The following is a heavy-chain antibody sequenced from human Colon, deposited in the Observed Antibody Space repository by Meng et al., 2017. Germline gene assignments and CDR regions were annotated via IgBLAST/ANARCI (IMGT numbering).Heavy chain of an antibody. D-gene: IGHD1-26*01. J-gene: IGHJ4*02. Sequence: QAPLHAAGPGLLRSSHTLRLTCTVYGDSFNSPDYYWSWIHQPPEQGLEWIGYIYYSGSNYYNPSIKSRVSISGDTSNKQFSLKLTAVTAADTALYYCARSPYSGSALPFFDYWGQGSLVTVSS. CDR2: IYYSGSN. CDR1: GDSFNSPDYY. CDR3: ARSPYSGSALPFFDY. V-gene: IGHV4-30-4*01.